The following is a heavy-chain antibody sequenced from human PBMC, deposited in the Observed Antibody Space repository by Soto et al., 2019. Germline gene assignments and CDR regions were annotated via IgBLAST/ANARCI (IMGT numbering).Heavy chain of an antibody. CDR3: ARALPQDIVVVPAAISLDY. Sequence: SETLSLTCTVSGGSISSGGYYWSWIRQHPGKGLEWIGYIYYSGSTYYNPSLKSRVTISVDTSKNQFSLKLSSVTAADTAVYYCARALPQDIVVVPAAISLDYWRQGTMVTVS. D-gene: IGHD2-2*01. CDR2: IYYSGST. J-gene: IGHJ4*02. V-gene: IGHV4-31*03. CDR1: GGSISSGGYY.